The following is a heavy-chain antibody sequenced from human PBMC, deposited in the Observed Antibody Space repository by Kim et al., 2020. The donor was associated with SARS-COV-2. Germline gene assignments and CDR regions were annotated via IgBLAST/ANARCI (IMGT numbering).Heavy chain of an antibody. V-gene: IGHV4-31*03. J-gene: IGHJ6*01. Sequence: SETLSLTCTVSGGSIRSGGYYWRWIRQHPGKGLEWIGYIYYSGSTYYNPSLKSRVTISVDTSKNQFSLKLSSVTAAHTAVYYCARDAVIAAYGSVRYYY. CDR2: IYYSGST. CDR1: GGSIRSGGYY. CDR3: ARDAVIAAYGSVRYYY. D-gene: IGHD3-10*01.